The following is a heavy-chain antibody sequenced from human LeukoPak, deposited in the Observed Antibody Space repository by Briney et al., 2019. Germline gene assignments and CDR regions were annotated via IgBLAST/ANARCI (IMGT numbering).Heavy chain of an antibody. CDR1: GYTFTSYD. CDR3: AVAATPNYYYYYYMDV. J-gene: IGHJ6*03. CDR2: MNPNSGNT. D-gene: IGHD2-15*01. Sequence: GALVKVSCKASGYTFTSYDINWVRQATGQGLEWMGWMNPNSGNTGYAQKFQGRVTMTRNTSISTAYMELSSLRSEDTAVYYCAVAATPNYYYYYYMDVWGKGTTVTVSS. V-gene: IGHV1-8*01.